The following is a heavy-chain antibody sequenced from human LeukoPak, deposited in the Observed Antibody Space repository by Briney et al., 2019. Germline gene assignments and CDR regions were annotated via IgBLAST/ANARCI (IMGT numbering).Heavy chain of an antibody. J-gene: IGHJ6*02. D-gene: IGHD3-22*01. CDR1: GFTFSSYA. CDR2: ISGSGGST. CDR3: AKAVGGYYDSSGYYYYYGMDV. V-gene: IGHV3-23*01. Sequence: QAGGSLRLSCAASGFTFSSYAMSWVRQAPGKGLEWVSAISGSGGSTYYADSVKGRFTISRDSSKNTLYLQMNSLRAEDTAVYYCAKAVGGYYDSSGYYYYYGMDVWGQGTTVTVSS.